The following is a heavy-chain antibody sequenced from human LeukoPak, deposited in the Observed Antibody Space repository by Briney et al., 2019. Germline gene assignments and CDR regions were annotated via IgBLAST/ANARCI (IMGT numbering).Heavy chain of an antibody. CDR3: ASWGAPVLSPGYSSSWLPDY. D-gene: IGHD6-13*01. CDR1: GGTFSSYA. CDR2: IIPIFGTA. V-gene: IGHV1-69*13. J-gene: IGHJ4*02. Sequence: SVKVSCKASGGTFSSYAISWVRQAPGQGLEWMGGIIPIFGTANYAQKFQGRVTITADESTSTAYMELSSLRSEDTAVYYCASWGAPVLSPGYSSSWLPDYWGQGTLVTVSS.